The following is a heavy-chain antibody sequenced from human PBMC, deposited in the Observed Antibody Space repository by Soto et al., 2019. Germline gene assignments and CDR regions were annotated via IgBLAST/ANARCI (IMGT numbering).Heavy chain of an antibody. CDR2: ISWNSGRI. D-gene: IGHD3-9*01. J-gene: IGHJ6*02. V-gene: IGHV3-9*01. CDR3: AKGVLDTIIFGMDV. CDR1: GFSFDEYA. Sequence: EVQLVESGGGLVQPGRSLRLSCAASGFSFDEYAMHWVRQVPGKGLEWVSGISWNSGRIDYADSVKGRFTISRDNAKTALYLEMNSLRAEDTALYYCAKGVLDTIIFGMDVWGQGTMVTVSS.